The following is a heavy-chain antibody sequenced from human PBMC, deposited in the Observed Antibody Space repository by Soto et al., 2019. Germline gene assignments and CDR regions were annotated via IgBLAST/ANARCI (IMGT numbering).Heavy chain of an antibody. V-gene: IGHV3-23*01. CDR3: AKRARYCSSTSCFYYYYGMDV. D-gene: IGHD2-2*01. J-gene: IGHJ6*02. CDR2: ISGSGGST. CDR1: GFTFSSYA. Sequence: GGSLRLSCAASGFTFSSYAMSWVRQAPGKGLEWVSAISGSGGSTYYADSVKGRFTISRDNSKNTLFVQMNSLRAEDTAVYYSAKRARYCSSTSCFYYYYGMDVWGQGTTVTVSS.